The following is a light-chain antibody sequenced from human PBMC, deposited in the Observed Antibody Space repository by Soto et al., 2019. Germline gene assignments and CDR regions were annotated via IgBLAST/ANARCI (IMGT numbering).Light chain of an antibody. J-gene: IGKJ1*01. CDR1: QSVSSN. Sequence: EIVMTQSPATLSVSPVERATLSGRASQSVSSNLAWYQQKPGQAPRLLIYGASTRATGIPARFSGSGSGTEFTLTISSLQSEDFAVYYCQQYNNWRTFGQGTKVDIK. CDR3: QQYNNWRT. CDR2: GAS. V-gene: IGKV3-15*01.